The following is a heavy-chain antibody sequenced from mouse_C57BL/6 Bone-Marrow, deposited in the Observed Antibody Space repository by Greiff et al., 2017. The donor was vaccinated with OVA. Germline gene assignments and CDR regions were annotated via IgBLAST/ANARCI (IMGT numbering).Heavy chain of an antibody. D-gene: IGHD2-10*01. Sequence: EVQLVESGGGLVQPGGSLSLSCAASGYTFTDYDMSWVRQPPGKGLEWLGFIRHKANGYTNEYNASVKGRFTIARDNAQSITYLPMNALRAEDSATAYRDNLLLCCNAMDYWGQGTSVTVSS. CDR2: IRHKANGYTN. CDR1: GYTFTDYD. CDR3: DNLLLCCNAMDY. V-gene: IGHV7-3*01. J-gene: IGHJ4*01.